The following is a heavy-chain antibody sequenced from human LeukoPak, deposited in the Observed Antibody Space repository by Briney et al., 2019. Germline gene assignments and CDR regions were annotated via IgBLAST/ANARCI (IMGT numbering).Heavy chain of an antibody. D-gene: IGHD6-13*01. CDR3: AREGYSSRGYYYYGMDV. Sequence: SQTLSLTCAISGDSVSSNSAAWNWIRQSPSRGLEWLGRTYYRSKWYNDYAVSVKSRITINPDTSKNQFSLQLNSVTPEDTAVYYCAREGYSSRGYYYYGMDVWGQGTTVTVSS. V-gene: IGHV6-1*01. CDR2: TYYRSKWYN. J-gene: IGHJ6*02. CDR1: GDSVSSNSAA.